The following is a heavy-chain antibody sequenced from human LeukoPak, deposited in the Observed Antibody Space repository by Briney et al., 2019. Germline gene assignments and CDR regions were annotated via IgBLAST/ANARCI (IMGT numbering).Heavy chain of an antibody. V-gene: IGHV3-23*01. J-gene: IGHJ4*02. CDR3: AKQGDSGSSEIDY. D-gene: IGHD1-26*01. CDR1: GFTFSSYA. CDR2: ISGSGGST. Sequence: PGGSLRLSCAASGFTFSSYAMSWVRQAPGKGLEWVSAISGSGGSTYYADPVKGRFTISRDNSKNTLYLQMNSLRAEDTAVYYCAKQGDSGSSEIDYWGQGTLVTVSS.